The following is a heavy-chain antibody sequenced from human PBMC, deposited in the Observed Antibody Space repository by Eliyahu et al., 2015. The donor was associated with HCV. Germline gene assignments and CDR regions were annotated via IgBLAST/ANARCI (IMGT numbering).Heavy chain of an antibody. Sequence: QVQVVESGGGVVQPGSPLRLSCVASEFTVRNYGMHWVRQAPGKGLEWVAGFWADGITKNYVDSVKGRFTISKDSSKNTVYLQMNSLRVGDTAVYYCGRDKNWFPLELCGQGTLVTVSS. CDR1: EFTVRNYG. CDR3: GRDKNWFPLEL. J-gene: IGHJ4*02. CDR2: FWADGITK. D-gene: IGHD3-10*01. V-gene: IGHV3-33*01.